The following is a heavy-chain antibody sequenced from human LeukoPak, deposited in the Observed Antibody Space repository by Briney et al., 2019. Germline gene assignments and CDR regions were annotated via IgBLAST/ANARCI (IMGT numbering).Heavy chain of an antibody. CDR3: ARARFYDILT. CDR2: IYYSGST. D-gene: IGHD3-9*01. CDR1: GGSISSSSYY. V-gene: IGHV4-39*07. J-gene: IGHJ4*02. Sequence: SETLSLTCTVSGGSISSSSYYWGWIRQPPGKGLEWIGGIYYSGSTYYNPSLKSRVTISVDTSKNQFSLKLSSVTAADTAVYYCARARFYDILTWGQGTLVTVSS.